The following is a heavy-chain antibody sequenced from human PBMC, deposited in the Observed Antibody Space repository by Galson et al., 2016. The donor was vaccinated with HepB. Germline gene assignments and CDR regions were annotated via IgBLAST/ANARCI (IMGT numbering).Heavy chain of an antibody. CDR3: VRVREQQLLDAFDI. CDR2: IHSGGDT. Sequence: SLRLSCAASGFTVSSNYMSWVRQAPGKGLEWVSVIHSGGDTYYGDSVEGRFTISRDNSKNTVYLHMNSLRAEDTAVYYCVRVREQQLLDAFDIWGQGTMVTVSS. V-gene: IGHV3-53*01. D-gene: IGHD6-13*01. CDR1: GFTVSSNY. J-gene: IGHJ3*02.